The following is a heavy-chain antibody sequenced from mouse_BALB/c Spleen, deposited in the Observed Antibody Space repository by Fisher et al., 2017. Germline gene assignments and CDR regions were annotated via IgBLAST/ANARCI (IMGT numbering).Heavy chain of an antibody. D-gene: IGHD1-2*01. CDR3: ARRVDYYGYSGWHFDV. J-gene: IGHJ1*01. Sequence: KFKGKATLTVDKSSSTAYMELLSLTSEDSAVYYCARRVDYYGYSGWHFDVWGAGTTVTVSS. V-gene: IGHV1-26*01.